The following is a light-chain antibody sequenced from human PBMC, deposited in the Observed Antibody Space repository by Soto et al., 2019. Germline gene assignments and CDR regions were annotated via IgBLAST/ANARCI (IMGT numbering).Light chain of an antibody. CDR3: QQYNSYPVT. Sequence: DIQMTQSPSTLSASVGDRVTITCRASQTVERWFAWYQQKPGKAPKSLIYAASTLQSGVPSKFSGGGSGTDFTLTISSLQPEDFATYYCQQYNSYPVTFGQGTRLVIE. V-gene: IGKV1D-16*01. CDR1: QTVERW. J-gene: IGKJ5*01. CDR2: AAS.